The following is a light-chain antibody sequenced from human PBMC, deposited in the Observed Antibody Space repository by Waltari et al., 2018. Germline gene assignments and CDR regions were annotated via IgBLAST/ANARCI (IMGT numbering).Light chain of an antibody. CDR2: EVT. CDR3: CSYGGAKLI. J-gene: IGLJ2*01. CDR1: SRDVGRYHY. Sequence: QSALTQPRSVSGSPGQSVAISCTGTSRDVGRYHYVSWYQQYPGKAPKLMIYEVTKRPSGVPDRFSGSKSGNTASLTISGLQAEDEADYYCCSYGGAKLIFGGGTRLTVL. V-gene: IGLV2-11*01.